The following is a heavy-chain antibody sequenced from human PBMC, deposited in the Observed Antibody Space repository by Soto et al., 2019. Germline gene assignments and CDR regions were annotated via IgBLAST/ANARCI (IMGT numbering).Heavy chain of an antibody. Sequence: GESLKISCAASGFTFSNAWMSWVRQAPGKGLEWVGRIKSKTDGGTTDYAAPVKGRFTISRDDSKNTLYLQMNSLKTEDTAVYYCTTDPTGGGAFDIWGQGTMVTVSS. J-gene: IGHJ3*02. CDR2: IKSKTDGGTT. V-gene: IGHV3-15*01. D-gene: IGHD7-27*01. CDR3: TTDPTGGGAFDI. CDR1: GFTFSNAW.